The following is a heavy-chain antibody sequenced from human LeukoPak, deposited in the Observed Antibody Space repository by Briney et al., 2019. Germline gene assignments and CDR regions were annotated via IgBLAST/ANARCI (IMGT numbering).Heavy chain of an antibody. D-gene: IGHD1-26*01. CDR1: GYNFTGYY. J-gene: IGHJ4*02. CDR2: INPNSGTT. V-gene: IGHV1-2*02. CDR3: ARGGGSWDY. Sequence: ASVKVSCKASGYNFTGYYLHWVRRAPGQGLEWMGWINPNSGTTDYAQKFQGRVTLTRDTSSTTAYMEMTGLTSGDTAVYYCARGGGSWDYWGQGTLVTVSS.